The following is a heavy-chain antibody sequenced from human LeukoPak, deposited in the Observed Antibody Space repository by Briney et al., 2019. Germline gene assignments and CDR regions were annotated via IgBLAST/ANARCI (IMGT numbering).Heavy chain of an antibody. CDR3: AKVPVFSLTISEVVTDDAFDI. CDR1: GFTFSSYA. D-gene: IGHD3-3*01. Sequence: GGSLRLSCAASGFTFSSYAMSWVRQAPGKGLEWVSAISGSGGATYYADSVKGRFTISRDDSKNTLYLQMNSLRAEDTAVYYCAKVPVFSLTISEVVTDDAFDIWGQGTIVTVSS. J-gene: IGHJ3*02. V-gene: IGHV3-23*01. CDR2: ISGSGGAT.